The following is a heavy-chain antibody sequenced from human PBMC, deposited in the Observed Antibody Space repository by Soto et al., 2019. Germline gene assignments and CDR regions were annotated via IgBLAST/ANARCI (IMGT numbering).Heavy chain of an antibody. J-gene: IGHJ4*02. D-gene: IGHD4-17*01. Sequence: SVKVSCKASGFTFTNDAIQWVRQAPGQRLEWIGWINFGRGNTNYAQKFQERVTITRDTSTSTAYMELSSLRSEDTAVYYCATDGPTVTSDFDYWGQGTLVTGSS. CDR3: ATDGPTVTSDFDY. CDR2: INFGRGNT. V-gene: IGHV1-58*02. CDR1: GFTFTNDA.